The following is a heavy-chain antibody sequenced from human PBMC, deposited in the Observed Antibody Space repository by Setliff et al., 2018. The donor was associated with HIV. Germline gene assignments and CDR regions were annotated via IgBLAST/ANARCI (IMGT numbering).Heavy chain of an antibody. D-gene: IGHD3-22*01. V-gene: IGHV1-69*13. J-gene: IGHJ4*02. CDR1: GYAFTSHF. CDR3: ARSRSSGYYCDY. CDR2: IIPIFGTA. Sequence: GASVKVSCKTSGYAFTSHFLQWVRQAPGQGLEWVGGIIPIFGTANYAQKFQGRVTITADESTSTAYMELSSLRSEDTAVYYCARSRSSGYYCDYWGQGTLVTVSS.